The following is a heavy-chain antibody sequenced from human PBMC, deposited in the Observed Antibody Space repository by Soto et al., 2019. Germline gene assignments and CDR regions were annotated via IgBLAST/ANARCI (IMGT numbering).Heavy chain of an antibody. Sequence: GGSLRLSCAASEFMFSNYAMNWVRQAPGKGLEWVSAISGSGGITYYADSVKGRSTISRDNSKNTLYLQMNSLRAEDTAVYYCAKAEKSSAVAGYFDSWGQGTLVTVSS. CDR3: AKAEKSSAVAGYFDS. D-gene: IGHD6-19*01. CDR1: EFMFSNYA. J-gene: IGHJ4*02. V-gene: IGHV3-23*01. CDR2: ISGSGGIT.